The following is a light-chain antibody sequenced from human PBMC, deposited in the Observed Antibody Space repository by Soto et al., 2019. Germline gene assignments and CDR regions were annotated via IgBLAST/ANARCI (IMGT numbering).Light chain of an antibody. CDR3: TSYASGSSHVV. Sequence: QSVLTQPASVSGSPGQSITLSCTGTSSDIGGYDYVSWYQRHPGKAPKLIIYDVNNRPSGVSNRFSGSKSGKTASLTISGLQAEDEADYYCTSYASGSSHVVFGGGTKLTVL. J-gene: IGLJ2*01. CDR1: SSDIGGYDY. CDR2: DVN. V-gene: IGLV2-14*01.